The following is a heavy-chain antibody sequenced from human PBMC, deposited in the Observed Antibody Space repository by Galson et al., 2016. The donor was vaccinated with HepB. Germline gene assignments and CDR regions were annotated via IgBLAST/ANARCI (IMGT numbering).Heavy chain of an antibody. D-gene: IGHD3-16*01. CDR1: GFNFNNYA. J-gene: IGHJ4*02. Sequence: SLRLSCAASGFNFNNYALHWVRQVPGKGLDWVASISSDGNDSAYGVSGKGRFTVSRDNSKNTLYLQMNSLTSEDTAVFYCARGSPFVKTFSRGGVSVRRAPDFWGQGTLVIVSS. CDR2: ISSDGNDS. CDR3: ARGSPFVKTFSRGGVSVRRAPDF. V-gene: IGHV3-30*04.